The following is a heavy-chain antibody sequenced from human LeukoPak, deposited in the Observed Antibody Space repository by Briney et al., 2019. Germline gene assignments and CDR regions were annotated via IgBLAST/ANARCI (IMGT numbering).Heavy chain of an antibody. J-gene: IGHJ6*03. CDR1: GYTFTSYG. CDR2: ISAYNGNT. Sequence: ASVKVSCKASGYTFTSYGISWVRQAPGQGLEWMGWISAYNGNTNYAQKLQGRVTMTTDTSTSTDYMELRSLRSDDTAVYYCAREFEYYDFWRGLGKGDYYYYYMDVCGKGTTVTVSS. D-gene: IGHD3-3*01. CDR3: AREFEYYDFWRGLGKGDYYYYYMDV. V-gene: IGHV1-18*01.